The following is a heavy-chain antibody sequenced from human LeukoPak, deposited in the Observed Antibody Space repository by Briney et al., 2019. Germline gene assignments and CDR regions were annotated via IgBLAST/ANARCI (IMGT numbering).Heavy chain of an antibody. J-gene: IGHJ6*03. CDR2: IIPIFGTA. V-gene: IGHV1-69*05. CDR3: ARVRLDYDILTGYYPSYYYYYMDV. CDR1: GGTFSSYA. D-gene: IGHD3-9*01. Sequence: ASVKVSCKASGGTFSSYAISWVRQAPGQGLEWMGGIIPIFGTANYAQKFQGRVTITTDESTSTAYMELSSLRSEDTAVYYCARVRLDYDILTGYYPSYYYYYMDVWGKGTTVAVSS.